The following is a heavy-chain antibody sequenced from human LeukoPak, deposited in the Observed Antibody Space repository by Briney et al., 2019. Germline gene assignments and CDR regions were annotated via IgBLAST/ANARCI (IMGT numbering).Heavy chain of an antibody. D-gene: IGHD6-6*01. J-gene: IGHJ4*02. CDR1: GGSISTYY. CDR3: TRDVQLYYFDY. V-gene: IGHV4-59*01. CDR2: VVYSGST. Sequence: SETLSLTCSVSGGSISTYYWGWIRQFPGEGLEWIGYVVYSGSTNYNPSLKSRVTISVDTSKDSFSLKMTSVTAADTAVYYCTRDVQLYYFDYWGQGTLVTVSS.